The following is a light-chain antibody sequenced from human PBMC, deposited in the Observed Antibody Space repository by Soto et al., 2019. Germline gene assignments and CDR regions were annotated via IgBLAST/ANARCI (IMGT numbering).Light chain of an antibody. Sequence: AIQVTQSPSSLSESVGDRVTITCRTSQGIRSALGWYQQKPGKVPKLLIYAASTLQSGVPSRFSGSGSGRDFTLTISSLQPKDLATYYCLLDYSYFWAFGQGTKVEIK. CDR2: AAS. CDR3: LLDYSYFWA. J-gene: IGKJ1*01. V-gene: IGKV1-6*01. CDR1: QGIRSA.